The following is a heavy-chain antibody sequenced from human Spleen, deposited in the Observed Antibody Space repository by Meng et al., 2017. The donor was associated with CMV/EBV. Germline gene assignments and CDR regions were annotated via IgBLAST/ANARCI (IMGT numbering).Heavy chain of an antibody. CDR3: AFVSPPLLRFLEWLPTDYYYYGMDV. Sequence: ASMKVSCKASGYTFTSYYMHWVRQAPGQGLEWMGIINPSGGRTSYAQKFQGRVTMTRDTSTSTVYMELSSLRSEDTAVYYCAFVSPPLLRFLEWLPTDYYYYGMDVWGQGTTVTVSS. V-gene: IGHV1-46*01. D-gene: IGHD3-3*01. J-gene: IGHJ6*02. CDR1: GYTFTSYY. CDR2: INPSGGRT.